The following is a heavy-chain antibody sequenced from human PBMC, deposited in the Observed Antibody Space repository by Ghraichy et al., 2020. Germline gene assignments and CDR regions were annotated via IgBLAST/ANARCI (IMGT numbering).Heavy chain of an antibody. J-gene: IGHJ4*02. CDR1: GFTFSTYA. D-gene: IGHD1-14*01. Sequence: GESLNISCSASGFTFSTYAMHWVRQAPGKGLEFVSAISIDGFSTHYADSVKGRFTISRDNSKNTLYLQMSSLRAEDTAVYYCVKGYFNFDYWGQGTLVTVSS. V-gene: IGHV3-64D*09. CDR2: ISIDGFST. CDR3: VKGYFNFDY.